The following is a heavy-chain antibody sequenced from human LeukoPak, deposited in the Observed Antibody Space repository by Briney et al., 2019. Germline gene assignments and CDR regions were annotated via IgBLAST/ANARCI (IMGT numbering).Heavy chain of an antibody. CDR3: ARASSGWSPTSEDNWFDP. CDR2: IIPILGQP. J-gene: IGHJ5*02. Sequence: ASVKAPCKASGGTFSSYAISWVPQAPGQGLEGMGGIIPILGQPNYAQKFQGRVTITADKSTSTAYMELSSLRCEVTAVYYGARASSGWSPTSEDNWFDPWGQGTLVTVSS. CDR1: GGTFSSYA. D-gene: IGHD6-19*01. V-gene: IGHV1-69*06.